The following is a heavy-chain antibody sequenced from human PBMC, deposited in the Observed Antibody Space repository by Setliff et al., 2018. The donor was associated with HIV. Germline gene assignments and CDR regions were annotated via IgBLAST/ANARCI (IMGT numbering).Heavy chain of an antibody. V-gene: IGHV3-33*06. CDR2: IWYDASKK. CDR1: GFTFNSYG. D-gene: IGHD3-3*01. J-gene: IGHJ4*02. Sequence: PGGSLRLSCAASGFTFNSYGMHWVRQAPGKGLEWVALIWYDASKKEYAESVKGRFNILRDDSKKTVDQQMNSLRADDTAVYYCVKDVVKFWSGSGALDFWGPGTLVTVSS. CDR3: VKDVVKFWSGSGALDF.